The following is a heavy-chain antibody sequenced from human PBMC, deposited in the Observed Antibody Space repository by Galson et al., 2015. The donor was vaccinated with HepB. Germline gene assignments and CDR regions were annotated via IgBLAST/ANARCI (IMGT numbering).Heavy chain of an antibody. D-gene: IGHD2-15*01. CDR1: GFTFSSYA. V-gene: IGHV3-23*01. CDR3: AKDGIMVANNPYHFHY. CDR2: ITSSGGNS. Sequence: SLRLSCADSGFTFSSYAIMWVRQAPGKGLEWVSSITSSGGNSYYKDSVQGRFTVSRDNSKNTLLLQLNSLRAEDTAMYFCAKDGIMVANNPYHFHYWGQGTLVTVSS. J-gene: IGHJ4*02.